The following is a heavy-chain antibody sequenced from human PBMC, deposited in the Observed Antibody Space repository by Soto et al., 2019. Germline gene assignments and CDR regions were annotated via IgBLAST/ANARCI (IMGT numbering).Heavy chain of an antibody. CDR3: TRSYDFWSGYGFDY. Sequence: GGSLRLSCAASGFSFSGSAMHWVRQASGKGLEWVGRIGSKADSYATVYAASVKGRFTISRDDSKNTAYLQMNSLKTEDTAVYYCTRSYDFWSGYGFDYWGQGTLVTVSS. CDR2: IGSKADSYAT. V-gene: IGHV3-73*01. D-gene: IGHD3-3*01. CDR1: GFSFSGSA. J-gene: IGHJ4*02.